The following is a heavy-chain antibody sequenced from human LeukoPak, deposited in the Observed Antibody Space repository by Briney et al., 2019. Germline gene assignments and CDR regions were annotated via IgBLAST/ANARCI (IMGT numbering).Heavy chain of an antibody. Sequence: SETLSLTCTISGGSISSNFYYWGWIRQPPGKGLEWNVSLFHRGNTLYTPSLQSRVTISVDTSKNQFSLRLSSVTAADTAMYYCARLGIAAAVPYSFDYWGQGTLVTVSS. CDR3: ARLGIAAAVPYSFDY. V-gene: IGHV4-39*01. CDR2: LFHRGNT. CDR1: GGSISSNFYY. J-gene: IGHJ4*02. D-gene: IGHD6-13*01.